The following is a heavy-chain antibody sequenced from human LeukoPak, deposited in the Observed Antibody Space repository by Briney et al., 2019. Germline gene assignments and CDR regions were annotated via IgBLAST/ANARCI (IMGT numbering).Heavy chain of an antibody. CDR3: ARQRQSTVDLDY. D-gene: IGHD4-17*01. J-gene: IGHJ4*02. CDR1: GGSISSSSYY. V-gene: IGHV4-39*01. CDR2: ISYSGST. Sequence: PSETLSLTCTVSGGSISSSSYYWGWIRQPPGKGLEWIGSISYSGSTYYNPSLKSRVTISVDTSKNQFSLKLSSVTAADTAVYYCARQRQSTVDLDYWGQGTLVTVSS.